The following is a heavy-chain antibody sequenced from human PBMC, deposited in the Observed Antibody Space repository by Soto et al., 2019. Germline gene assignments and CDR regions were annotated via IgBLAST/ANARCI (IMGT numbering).Heavy chain of an antibody. J-gene: IGHJ4*02. Sequence: GGSLRLSCAASGFTFDDYTMHWVRQAPGKGLEWVSLISWDGGSTYYADSVKGRFTISRDNSKNSLYLQMNSLRTEDTALYYCAKDNLGYCSGGSCPLDYWGQGTLVTVSS. CDR1: GFTFDDYT. CDR2: ISWDGGST. D-gene: IGHD2-15*01. V-gene: IGHV3-43*01. CDR3: AKDNLGYCSGGSCPLDY.